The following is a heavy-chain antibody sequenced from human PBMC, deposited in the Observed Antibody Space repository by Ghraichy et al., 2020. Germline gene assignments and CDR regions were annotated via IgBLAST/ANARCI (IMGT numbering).Heavy chain of an antibody. J-gene: IGHJ4*02. D-gene: IGHD3-22*01. CDR2: IIPIFGTA. CDR3: ARSPENYYDSSGYYYVVIFYY. V-gene: IGHV1-69*13. CDR1: GGTFSSYA. Sequence: SVKVSCKASGGTFSSYAISWVRQAPGQGLELMGGIIPIFGTANYAQKFQGRVTITADESTSTAYMELSSLRSEDTAVYYCARSPENYYDSSGYYYVVIFYYWGQGSLVTVSS.